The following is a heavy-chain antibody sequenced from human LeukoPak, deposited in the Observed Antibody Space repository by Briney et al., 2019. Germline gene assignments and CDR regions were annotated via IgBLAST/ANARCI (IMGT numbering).Heavy chain of an antibody. J-gene: IGHJ4*02. CDR1: GFTFSNYA. CDR3: ARDSRGAFDY. Sequence: GGSLRLSCAASGFTFSNYAVSWVRQAPGKGLEWVANIKQDGSEKYYVDSVKGRLTISRDNAKNSLYLQMNSLRAEDTAVYYCARDSRGAFDYWGQGTLVTVSS. V-gene: IGHV3-7*01. CDR2: IKQDGSEK. D-gene: IGHD3-10*01.